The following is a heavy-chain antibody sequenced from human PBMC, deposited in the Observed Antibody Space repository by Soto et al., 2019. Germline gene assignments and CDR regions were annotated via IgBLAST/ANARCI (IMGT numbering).Heavy chain of an antibody. D-gene: IGHD5-18*01. Sequence: ASVKVSCKASGGTFSSYAISWVRQAPGQGLEWMGIINPSGGSTKYAQKFQGRVTMTRDTSTSTVYMELSSLSCEDTAVYYCAREYRDSYNFHYWGQGTLVTVSS. CDR1: GGTFSSYA. CDR3: AREYRDSYNFHY. CDR2: INPSGGST. V-gene: IGHV1-46*01. J-gene: IGHJ4*02.